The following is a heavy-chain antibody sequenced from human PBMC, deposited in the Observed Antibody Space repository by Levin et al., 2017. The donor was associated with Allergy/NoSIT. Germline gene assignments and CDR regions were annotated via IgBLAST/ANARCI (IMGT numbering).Heavy chain of an antibody. CDR3: AHKRGYPRGLYNWFDP. V-gene: IGHV2-5*02. J-gene: IGHJ5*02. D-gene: IGHD2-15*01. Sequence: ASGPTLVKPTQTLTLTCTFSGFSLSTSGVGVGWIRQPPGKALEWLSLIYWDDDKNYSPSLKSRLTITKDTSKNQVVLTMTNMDPVDTATYYCAHKRGYPRGLYNWFDPWGQGTLVTVSS. CDR1: GFSLSTSGVG. CDR2: IYWDDDK.